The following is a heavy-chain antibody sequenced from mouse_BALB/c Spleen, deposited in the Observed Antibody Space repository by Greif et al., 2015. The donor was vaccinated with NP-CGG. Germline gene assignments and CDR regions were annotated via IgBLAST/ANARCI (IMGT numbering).Heavy chain of an antibody. CDR3: ARAVGAMDY. CDR1: GFTFSSFG. J-gene: IGHJ4*01. Sequence: EVNVVESGGGLVQPGGSRKLSCAASGFTFSSFGMHWVRQAPEKGLGWDAYISSGSSTIYYADTVKGRFTISRDNPKNTLFLQMTSLRSEDTAMYYCARAVGAMDYWGQGTSVTVSS. V-gene: IGHV5-17*02. CDR2: ISSGSSTI.